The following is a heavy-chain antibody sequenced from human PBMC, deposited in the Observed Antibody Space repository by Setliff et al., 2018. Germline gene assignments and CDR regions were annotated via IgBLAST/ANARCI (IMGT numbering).Heavy chain of an antibody. J-gene: IGHJ6*02. CDR1: GGSISSSSYY. D-gene: IGHD6-13*01. CDR2: IYYSGGT. V-gene: IGHV4-39*07. Sequence: ASETLSLTCTVSGGSISSSSYYWGWIRQPPGKGLEWIGSIYYSGGTYYNPSLKSRVTISVDTSKNQFSLKLSSVTAADTAVYYCARDSAYSSSWYSYYYGMDVWGQGTTVTVSS. CDR3: ARDSAYSSSWYSYYYGMDV.